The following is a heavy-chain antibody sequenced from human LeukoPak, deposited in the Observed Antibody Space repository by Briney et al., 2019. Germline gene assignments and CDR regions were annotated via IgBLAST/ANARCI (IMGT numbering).Heavy chain of an antibody. CDR1: GFTFSSYG. Sequence: PGGSLRLSCAASGFTFSSYGMHWVRQAPGKGLEWVAVIWYDGSNKYYADSVKGRFTISRDNSKNTLYLQMDSLRAEDMAVYYCAKVAHYYGSGSYYEYYFDYWGQGTLVTVSS. D-gene: IGHD3-10*01. CDR2: IWYDGSNK. J-gene: IGHJ4*02. V-gene: IGHV3-33*06. CDR3: AKVAHYYGSGSYYEYYFDY.